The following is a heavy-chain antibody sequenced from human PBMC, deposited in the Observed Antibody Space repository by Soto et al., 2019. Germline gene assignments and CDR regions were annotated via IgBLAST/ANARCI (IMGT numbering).Heavy chain of an antibody. Sequence: SVKVSCKASGGTFSSYAISWVRQAPGQGLEWMGGIIPIFDTANYAQKFQGRVTITADESTSTAYMELSSLRSEDTAVYYCARESSYGYSYYYYGMDVWGQGTTVTVSS. V-gene: IGHV1-69*13. CDR3: ARESSYGYSYYYYGMDV. CDR2: IIPIFDTA. D-gene: IGHD5-18*01. J-gene: IGHJ6*02. CDR1: GGTFSSYA.